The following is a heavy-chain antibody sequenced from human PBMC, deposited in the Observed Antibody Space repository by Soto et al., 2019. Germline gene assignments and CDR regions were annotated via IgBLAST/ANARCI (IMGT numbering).Heavy chain of an antibody. J-gene: IGHJ4*02. D-gene: IGHD2-2*01. CDR2: IYPGDSDT. Sequence: GESLKISCKGSGYSFTSYWIGWMRQMHGKGLEWMGIIYPGDSDTRYSPSFQGQVTISADKSISTAYLQWSSLKASDTAMYYCARHSCSSTSCYFNYWGQGTLVTVSS. V-gene: IGHV5-51*01. CDR1: GYSFTSYW. CDR3: ARHSCSSTSCYFNY.